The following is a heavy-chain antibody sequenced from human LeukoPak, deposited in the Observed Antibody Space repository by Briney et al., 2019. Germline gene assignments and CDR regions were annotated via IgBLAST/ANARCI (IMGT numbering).Heavy chain of an antibody. V-gene: IGHV1-2*02. CDR3: ARSHGGITIRNWFDP. J-gene: IGHJ5*02. Sequence: ASVKVSCKASGYTFTGYYMHWVRQAPGQGLEWMGWINPNSGGTNYAQKFQGRVTMTRDTSTSTAYMELSRLRSDDTAVYYCARSHGGITIRNWFDPWGQGTLVTVSS. CDR1: GYTFTGYY. CDR2: INPNSGGT. D-gene: IGHD3-3*01.